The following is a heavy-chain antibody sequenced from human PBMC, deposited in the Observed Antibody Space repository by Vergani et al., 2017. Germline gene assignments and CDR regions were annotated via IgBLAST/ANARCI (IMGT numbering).Heavy chain of an antibody. V-gene: IGHV3-23*01. Sequence: EVQLLESGGGLVQPGGSLRLSCAASGFTFSSYAMSWVRQAPGKGLEVCSAISGSGGSTYYADSVKGRFTISTDNSKNTLYLQMNGLRAEDTAVYYCAKVDRRYLAYYMDVWGKGTTVTVSS. D-gene: IGHD1-1*01. CDR3: AKVDRRYLAYYMDV. J-gene: IGHJ6*03. CDR1: GFTFSSYA. CDR2: ISGSGGST.